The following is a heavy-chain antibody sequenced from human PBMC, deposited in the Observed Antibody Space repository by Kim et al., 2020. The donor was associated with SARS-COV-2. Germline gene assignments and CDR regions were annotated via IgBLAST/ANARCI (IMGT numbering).Heavy chain of an antibody. J-gene: IGHJ6*02. CDR3: AKEERYFDWFEGMDV. CDR1: GFTFSSYA. D-gene: IGHD3-9*01. V-gene: IGHV3-23*01. CDR2: ISGSGGST. Sequence: GGSLRLSCAASGFTFSSYAMSWVRQAPGKGLEWVSAISGSGGSTYYADSVKGRFTIFRDNSKNTLYLQMNSLRAEDTAVYYCAKEERYFDWFEGMDVWGQGTTVTVSS.